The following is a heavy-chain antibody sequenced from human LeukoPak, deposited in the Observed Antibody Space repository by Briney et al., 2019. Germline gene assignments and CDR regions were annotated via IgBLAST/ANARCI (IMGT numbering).Heavy chain of an antibody. CDR3: AKDNYKLRYFDWLLN. V-gene: IGHV3-23*01. Sequence: PGGSLRLSCAASGFTFSSYAMSWVRQAPGKGLEWVSAISGSGGSTYYADSVKGRFTISRDNSKNTLYLQMNSLRAEDTAVYYCAKDNYKLRYFDWLLNWGQGTLVTVSS. CDR1: GFTFSSYA. J-gene: IGHJ4*02. CDR2: ISGSGGST. D-gene: IGHD3-9*01.